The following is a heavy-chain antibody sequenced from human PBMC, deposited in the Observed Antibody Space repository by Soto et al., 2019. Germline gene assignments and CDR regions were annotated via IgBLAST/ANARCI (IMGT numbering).Heavy chain of an antibody. CDR3: AKGSSTSRPYYFDY. J-gene: IGHJ4*02. D-gene: IGHD3-10*01. CDR1: GFTFSNYA. CDR2: ITAGGGDT. Sequence: GGSLRLSCVASGFTFSNYAMSWVRQAPGKGLDWVSAITAGGGDTYHADSVKGRLTISRDNSKNTLYLQMNGLGAEDTAVYYCAKGSSTSRPYYFDYWGQGTLVTVSS. V-gene: IGHV3-23*01.